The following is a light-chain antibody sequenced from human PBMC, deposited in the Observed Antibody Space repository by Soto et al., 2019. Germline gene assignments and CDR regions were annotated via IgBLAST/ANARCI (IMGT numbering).Light chain of an antibody. CDR3: CSSAPESTYV. J-gene: IGLJ1*01. CDR1: GSDVGAYDS. V-gene: IGLV2-23*01. CDR2: KGT. Sequence: QSALAQPASVSGSPGQSITISCTGTGSDVGAYDSVSWYQQHPHKAPQLIIYKGTQRPSGVSNRFSGSTSGNAASLTISGLQADDEADYFCCSSAPESTYVCGTGTKVTVL.